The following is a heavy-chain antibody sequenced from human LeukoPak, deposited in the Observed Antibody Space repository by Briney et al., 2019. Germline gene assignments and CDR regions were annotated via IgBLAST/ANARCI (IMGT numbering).Heavy chain of an antibody. Sequence: GGSLRLSCAASGFTFSSYSMNWVRQAPGKGLEWVSVIYSGGSTYYADSVKGRFTISRDNSKNTLYLQMNSLRAEDTAVYYCAYYYGSREDYWGQGTLVTVSS. CDR1: GFTFSSYS. V-gene: IGHV3-66*01. J-gene: IGHJ4*02. D-gene: IGHD3-10*01. CDR3: AYYYGSREDY. CDR2: IYSGGST.